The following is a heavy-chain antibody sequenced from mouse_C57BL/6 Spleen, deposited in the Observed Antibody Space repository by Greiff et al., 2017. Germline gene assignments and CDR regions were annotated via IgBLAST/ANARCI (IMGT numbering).Heavy chain of an antibody. CDR1: GYTFTSYW. J-gene: IGHJ1*03. CDR2: IDPSDSET. CDR3: ARVPYGNSGPYWYFDV. D-gene: IGHD2-1*01. V-gene: IGHV1-52*01. Sequence: QVQLQQPGAELVRPGSSVKLSCKASGYTFTSYWMHWVKQRPIQGLEWIGNIDPSDSETHYNQKFKDKATLTVDKSSSTAYMQLSSLTSEDSAVYFCARVPYGNSGPYWYFDVWGTGTPVTVSS.